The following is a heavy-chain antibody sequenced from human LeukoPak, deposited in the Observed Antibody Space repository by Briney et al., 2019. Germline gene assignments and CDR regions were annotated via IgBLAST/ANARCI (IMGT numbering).Heavy chain of an antibody. CDR1: GFTFSSYA. CDR2: ISYDGSNK. V-gene: IGHV3-30*04. D-gene: IGHD2-2*01. Sequence: PGGSLRLSCAASGFTFSSYAMHWVRQAPGKGLEWVAVISYDGSNKYYADSVKGRFTISRDNSKNTLYLQMNSLRAEDTAVYYCARDQVVVQLRPLNYYYYGMDVWGQGTTVTVSS. CDR3: ARDQVVVQLRPLNYYYYGMDV. J-gene: IGHJ6*02.